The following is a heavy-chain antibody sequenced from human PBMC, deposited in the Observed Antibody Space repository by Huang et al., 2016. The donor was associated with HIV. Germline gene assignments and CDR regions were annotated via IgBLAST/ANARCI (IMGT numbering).Heavy chain of an antibody. CDR2: ISRSSSFI. D-gene: IGHD6-13*01. Sequence: EVQLVESGGGLVKPGGSLRLSCAASGFSLDSYNMYWVRQTPGEGLQWVSYISRSSSFIDYADSGKGLFSISRDHAKNSLYLHMNNLRGEDTAVYYCARDRGQQLSPFDSWGQGTLVTVSS. V-gene: IGHV3-21*01. J-gene: IGHJ4*02. CDR3: ARDRGQQLSPFDS. CDR1: GFSLDSYN.